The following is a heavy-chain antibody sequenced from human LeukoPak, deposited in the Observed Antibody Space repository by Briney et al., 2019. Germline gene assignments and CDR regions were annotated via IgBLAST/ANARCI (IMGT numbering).Heavy chain of an antibody. CDR2: INGDGSTT. Sequence: GGSLRLSCTASGFTFSAYWINWVRQSPGKGLVWVTLINGDGSTTTHADSVKGRFTISRDNAKNTAYLQMNSLRDEDTAVYFCARDYAGSPDYWGQGTLVTVSA. D-gene: IGHD3-10*01. CDR1: GFTFSAYW. V-gene: IGHV3-74*03. J-gene: IGHJ4*02. CDR3: ARDYAGSPDY.